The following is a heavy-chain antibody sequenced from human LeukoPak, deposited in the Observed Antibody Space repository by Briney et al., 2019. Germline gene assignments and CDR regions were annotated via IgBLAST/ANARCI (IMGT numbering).Heavy chain of an antibody. CDR3: ARGPYSGSYYFTFDY. Sequence: GASVKVSCKASLGTFSSYAISWVRQTPGQGLEWMGGIIPIFGTANYAQKFQGRVTITADESTSTAYMELSSLRSEDTAVYYCARGPYSGSYYFTFDYWGQGTLVTVSS. CDR2: IIPIFGTA. J-gene: IGHJ4*02. CDR1: LGTFSSYA. V-gene: IGHV1-69*13. D-gene: IGHD1-26*01.